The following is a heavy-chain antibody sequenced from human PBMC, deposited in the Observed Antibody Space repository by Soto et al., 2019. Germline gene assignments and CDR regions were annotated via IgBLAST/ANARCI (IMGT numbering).Heavy chain of an antibody. CDR1: GGTFGSYA. V-gene: IGHV1-69*13. CDR3: ARSQGSSTSLEIYYYYYYGMDV. Sequence: SVKVSCKASGGTFGSYAISWVRQAPGQGLEWMGGIIPIPGTANYAQKFRGRVTIAADESTSTAYMELSSLRSEDTAVYYCARSQGSSTSLEIYYYYYYGMDVWGQGTTVTVSS. CDR2: IIPIPGTA. D-gene: IGHD2-2*01. J-gene: IGHJ6*02.